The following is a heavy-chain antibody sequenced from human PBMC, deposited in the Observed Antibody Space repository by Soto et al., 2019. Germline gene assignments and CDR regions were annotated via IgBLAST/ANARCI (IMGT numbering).Heavy chain of an antibody. J-gene: IGHJ5*02. CDR2: INHSGST. D-gene: IGHD3-9*01. CDR1: GGSFSGYY. Sequence: SETLSLTCGVYGGSFSGYYWTWLRQPPGKGLEWIGEINHSGSTNYNPSLKSRVTISVDTSKNQFSLKLSSVTAADTAVYYCATQRNYDILTGQYNWFDPWGQGTLVTVSS. CDR3: ATQRNYDILTGQYNWFDP. V-gene: IGHV4-34*01.